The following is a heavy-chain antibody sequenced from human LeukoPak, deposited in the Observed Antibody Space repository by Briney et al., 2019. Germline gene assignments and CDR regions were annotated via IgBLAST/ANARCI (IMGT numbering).Heavy chain of an antibody. CDR2: DGNNQ. CDR1: GFTFSNYV. D-gene: IGHD3-10*01. Sequence: PRGSLRLSCAASGFTFSNYVMHWVRQAPGKGLEWVAVDGNNQYYADSAKGRFTISRDNSKNMLYLQMNSLRVEDTAVYYCAKDRATLVGYYIYGMDVWGQGTTVTVSS. V-gene: IGHV3-30*18. CDR3: AKDRATLVGYYIYGMDV. J-gene: IGHJ6*02.